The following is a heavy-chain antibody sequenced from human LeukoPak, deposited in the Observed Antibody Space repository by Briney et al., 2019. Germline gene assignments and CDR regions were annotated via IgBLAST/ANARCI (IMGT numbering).Heavy chain of an antibody. CDR3: ARARYSYAAGAFDI. Sequence: GSLRLSCAASGFTFSSYSMNWVRQAPGKGLEWVSSISSSSSYIYYADSVKGRFTISRDNAKNSLYLQMNSLRAEDTAVYYCARARYSYAAGAFDIWGQGTMVTVPS. J-gene: IGHJ3*02. CDR1: GFTFSSYS. D-gene: IGHD5-18*01. CDR2: ISSSSSYI. V-gene: IGHV3-21*01.